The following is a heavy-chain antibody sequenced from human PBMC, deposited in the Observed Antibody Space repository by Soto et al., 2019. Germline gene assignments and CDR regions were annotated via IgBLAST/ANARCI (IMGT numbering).Heavy chain of an antibody. J-gene: IGHJ5*02. CDR1: GFTFSSYT. CDR2: ISATGGST. CDR3: AKGFIRDCGGDCTVDT. Sequence: GGSLRLSCAASGFTFSSYTMSWVRQAPGKGLEWVSGISATGGSTYYADSVKGRFTFSRDNSKNTLYLQMNSLRAEDTAVYYCAKGFIRDCGGDCTVDTWGQGTLVTVS. D-gene: IGHD2-21*02. V-gene: IGHV3-23*01.